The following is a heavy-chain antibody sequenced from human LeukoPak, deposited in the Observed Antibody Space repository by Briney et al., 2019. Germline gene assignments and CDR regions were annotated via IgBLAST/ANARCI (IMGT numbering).Heavy chain of an antibody. CDR1: GGSIGSGFYY. Sequence: PSQTLSLTCTVSGGSIGSGFYYWSWIRQPAGKGLEWIGRIYTSGSTKYSSSLKSRVTMSMDTSKNQFSLNLSSVTAADRALYYCASTASNGGAFDIWGQGTVVTVSS. D-gene: IGHD3-22*01. CDR2: IYTSGST. J-gene: IGHJ3*02. V-gene: IGHV4-61*02. CDR3: ASTASNGGAFDI.